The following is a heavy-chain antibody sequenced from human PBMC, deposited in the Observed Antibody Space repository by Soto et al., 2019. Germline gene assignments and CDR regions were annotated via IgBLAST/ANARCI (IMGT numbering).Heavy chain of an antibody. Sequence: ASVKVSCKAAGYTFTGYYMHWVRQAPGQGLEWMGWINYNSGGTNYAQKFQGRVTMTRDTSISTAYMELSRLRSDDTAVYYCARASMDTAIGNWFDPWGQGTLVTVSS. CDR1: GYTFTGYY. V-gene: IGHV1-2*02. D-gene: IGHD5-18*01. J-gene: IGHJ5*02. CDR2: INYNSGGT. CDR3: ARASMDTAIGNWFDP.